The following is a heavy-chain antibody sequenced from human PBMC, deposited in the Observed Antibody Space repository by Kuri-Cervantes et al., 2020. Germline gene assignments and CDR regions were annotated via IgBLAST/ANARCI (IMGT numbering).Heavy chain of an antibody. CDR1: GGTFSSYA. J-gene: IGHJ6*03. CDR2: INPKSEGV. V-gene: IGHV1-2*02. D-gene: IGHD5-12*01. Sequence: ASVKVSCKASGGTFSSYATSWVRQAPGQGLEWMGWINPKSEGVEYAQKFQGRVTMTRDTSSSTAYMELSSLRSEDTAVYYCARSHSGYGSPPYYYYYYMDVWGKGTTVTVSS. CDR3: ARSHSGYGSPPYYYYYYMDV.